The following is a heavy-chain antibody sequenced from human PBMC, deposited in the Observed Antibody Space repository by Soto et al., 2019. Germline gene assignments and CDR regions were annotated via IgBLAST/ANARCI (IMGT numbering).Heavy chain of an antibody. CDR2: IYYTGIS. J-gene: IGHJ6*04. CDR1: GGSISSYY. V-gene: IGHV4-59*08. CDR3: ASGTGDTYHYHYYGMDV. D-gene: IGHD3-10*01. Sequence: QLQLQESGPGLVKPSETLSLTCTVSGGSISSYYWSWIRQPPGKGLEWIGYIYYTGISHYNPSLTSRVPISLYTPKKQVSLKLSAVPVADTAVYYSASGTGDTYHYHYYGMDVWGKGSTVTMSS.